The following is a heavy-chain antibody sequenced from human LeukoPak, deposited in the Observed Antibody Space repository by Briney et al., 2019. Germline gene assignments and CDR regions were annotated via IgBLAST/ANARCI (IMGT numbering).Heavy chain of an antibody. CDR3: ARRGTIAVPVFWFDP. J-gene: IGHJ5*02. CDR2: IKQDGSEK. CDR1: GFTFTSYW. V-gene: IGHV3-7*01. D-gene: IGHD6-19*01. Sequence: GGSLRLSCVVSGFTFTSYWMSWVRQAPGKGLEWVANIKQDGSEKYYLDSLEGRSTISRDNAKNSVYLQINRLRAEDTAVYYCARRGTIAVPVFWFDPWGQGTLVIVSS.